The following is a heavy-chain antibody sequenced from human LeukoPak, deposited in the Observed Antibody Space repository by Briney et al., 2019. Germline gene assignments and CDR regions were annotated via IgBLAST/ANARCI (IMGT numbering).Heavy chain of an antibody. CDR3: AKRRGLELLYYYYMDV. V-gene: IGHV3-20*04. D-gene: IGHD1-7*01. J-gene: IGHJ6*03. CDR2: LNWNGGST. Sequence: GGSLRLSCVASGFTFDDYGMTWVRQAPGKGLEWVSGLNWNGGSTSYADSVKGRFTISRDNAKNSLYLQMNSLRAEDTALYYCAKRRGLELLYYYYMDVWGKGTTVTVSS. CDR1: GFTFDDYG.